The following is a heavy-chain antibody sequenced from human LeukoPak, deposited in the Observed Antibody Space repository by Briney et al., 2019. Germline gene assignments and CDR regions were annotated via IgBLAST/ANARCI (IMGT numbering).Heavy chain of an antibody. CDR1: GFTFSSYN. CDR3: ARDPYSGSYGNYYYYFMDV. J-gene: IGHJ6*03. Sequence: PGGSLRLSCAASGFTFSSYNMNWVRQARGKGLEWVSSITSGCSYIYYADSVKGRFTISRDNAKNSLYLQMNSLRAEDTAVYYCARDPYSGSYGNYYYYFMDVWGKGTTVTISS. CDR2: ITSGCSYI. V-gene: IGHV3-21*01. D-gene: IGHD1-26*01.